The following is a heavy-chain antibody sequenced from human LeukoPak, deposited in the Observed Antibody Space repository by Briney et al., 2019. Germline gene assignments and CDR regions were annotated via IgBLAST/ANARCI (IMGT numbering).Heavy chain of an antibody. D-gene: IGHD5-24*01. CDR3: ARHIHEMATIRDAFDI. CDR2: IYPGDSDT. J-gene: IGHJ3*02. V-gene: IGHV5-51*01. Sequence: GESLKISCKGSGYSFTSYWIGWVRQMPGKGLEWMGIIYPGDSDTRYSPSFQGQVTISADKSISTAYLQWSSLKASDTAMYYCARHIHEMATIRDAFDIWGQGTMVTVSS. CDR1: GYSFTSYW.